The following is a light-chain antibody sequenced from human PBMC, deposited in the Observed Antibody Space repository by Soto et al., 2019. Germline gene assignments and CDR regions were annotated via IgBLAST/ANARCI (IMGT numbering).Light chain of an antibody. CDR1: QDVSSN. V-gene: IGKV3-15*01. Sequence: EMVVTQSPATLSVSPGERATLSCRASQDVSSNLAWYQQKPGQAPRLLIYGASTRATGIPARFSGSGSGTEFTLTISSLQSEDFAVYYCQQYNNWPLSFGGGTKVDI. CDR3: QQYNNWPLS. J-gene: IGKJ4*01. CDR2: GAS.